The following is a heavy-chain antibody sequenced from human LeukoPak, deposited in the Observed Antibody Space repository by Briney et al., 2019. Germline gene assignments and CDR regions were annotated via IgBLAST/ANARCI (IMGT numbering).Heavy chain of an antibody. D-gene: IGHD5-12*01. J-gene: IGHJ4*02. CDR2: INPNSGGT. V-gene: IGHV1-2*02. Sequence: ASVKVSCKASGYTFTGYYMHWVRQAPGQGLEWMGWINPNSGGTNYAQKFQGRVTMTRDTSISTAYMELSRLRSEDTAVYYCAREPRPVDIVATILKEAYYFDYWGQGTLVTVSS. CDR1: GYTFTGYY. CDR3: AREPRPVDIVATILKEAYYFDY.